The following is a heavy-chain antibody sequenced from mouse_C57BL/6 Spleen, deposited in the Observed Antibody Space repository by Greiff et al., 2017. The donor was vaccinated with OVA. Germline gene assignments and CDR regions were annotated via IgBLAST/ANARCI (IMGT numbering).Heavy chain of an antibody. CDR1: GYTFTSYW. CDR3: ARDGTTVVPYYFDY. D-gene: IGHD1-1*01. Sequence: VQLQQSGAELVRPGTSVKLSCKASGYTFTSYWMRWVKQRPGQGLEWIGVIDPSDSYTNYNQKFKGKATLTVDTSSSTAYMQLSSLTSEDSAVYYCARDGTTVVPYYFDYWGQGTTLTVSA. CDR2: IDPSDSYT. J-gene: IGHJ2*01. V-gene: IGHV1-59*01.